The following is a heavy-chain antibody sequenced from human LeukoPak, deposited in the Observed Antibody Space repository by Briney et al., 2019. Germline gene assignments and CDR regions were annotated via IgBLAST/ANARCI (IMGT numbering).Heavy chain of an antibody. CDR2: ISYDGNNK. Sequence: GGSLRLSCAASGFTFSSYAMSWVRQVPGKGLEWVAVISYDGNNKYYADSVKGRFTISRDNSKNTVYLQMNSLRAEDTAVYYCARGPRFAIRMIVVVTKGHFDYWGQGTLVTVSS. V-gene: IGHV3-30*04. J-gene: IGHJ4*02. D-gene: IGHD3-22*01. CDR3: ARGPRFAIRMIVVVTKGHFDY. CDR1: GFTFSSYA.